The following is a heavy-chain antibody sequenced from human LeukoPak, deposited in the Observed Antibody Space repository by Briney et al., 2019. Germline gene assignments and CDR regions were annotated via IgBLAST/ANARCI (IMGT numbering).Heavy chain of an antibody. J-gene: IGHJ4*02. V-gene: IGHV1-2*02. CDR2: INPNSGGT. CDR3: ARGYYDSSGYWDY. D-gene: IGHD3-22*01. Sequence: ASVKVSCKASGYTFTSYGISWVRQAPGQGLEWMGWINPNSGGTNYAQKFQGRVTMTRDTSISTAYMELSRLRSDDTAVYYCARGYYDSSGYWDYWGQGTLVTVSS. CDR1: GYTFTSYG.